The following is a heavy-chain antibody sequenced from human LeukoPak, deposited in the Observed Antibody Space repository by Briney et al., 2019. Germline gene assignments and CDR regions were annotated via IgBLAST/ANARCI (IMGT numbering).Heavy chain of an antibody. Sequence: PGGSLRLSCAASGFTFSDYAMNWVRQAPGKGLEWVSGLKSDGSGISYADSVKGRFTISRDNSKNTVFLQMNSLRVEDTGVYYCAKWLGDYFDYWGQGTLVTVSS. D-gene: IGHD5-12*01. J-gene: IGHJ4*02. CDR3: AKWLGDYFDY. CDR1: GFTFSDYA. V-gene: IGHV3-23*01. CDR2: LKSDGSGI.